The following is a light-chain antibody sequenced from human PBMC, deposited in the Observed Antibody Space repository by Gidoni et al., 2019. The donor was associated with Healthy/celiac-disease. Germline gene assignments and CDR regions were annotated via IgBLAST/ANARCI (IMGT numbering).Light chain of an antibody. J-gene: IGKJ4*01. CDR3: QQYDNLSLT. CDR1: QDISNY. Sequence: IQMTQSPSPLSASVGDRVPITCQASQDISNYLNWYQQKTGKAPKLLIYDASNLETGVPSRFSGSGSGTDFTFTISSLQPEDIATYYCQQYDNLSLTFGGGTKVEIK. V-gene: IGKV1-33*01. CDR2: DAS.